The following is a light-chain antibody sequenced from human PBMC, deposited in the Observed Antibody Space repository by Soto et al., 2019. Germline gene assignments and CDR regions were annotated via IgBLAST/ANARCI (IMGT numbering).Light chain of an antibody. J-gene: IGKJ1*01. CDR2: AAS. CDR3: QQSFSSPPWT. Sequence: RCSLSAYVGDSVTITCRASQNIKTYLNWYQQKPGKAPNLLIYAASSLHSGVPSRFSGSGSGTDFTLTISSLQPEDFATYHCQQSFSSPPWTFGQGTKVDIK. CDR1: QNIKTY. V-gene: IGKV1-39*01.